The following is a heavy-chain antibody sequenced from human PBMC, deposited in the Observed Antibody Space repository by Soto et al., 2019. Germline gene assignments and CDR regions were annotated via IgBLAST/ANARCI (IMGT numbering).Heavy chain of an antibody. V-gene: IGHV3-21*01. CDR3: ARSTSLGGMDV. Sequence: EVQLVESGGGLVMPGGSLRLSCIASGFSFSTYSMNWVRQAPGKGLEWVSSIRRSGDYTYYADSLKGRFTISRDNAKNSLSLQMISLRAEDTAVYCCARSTSLGGMDVWGQGTTVTVSS. J-gene: IGHJ6*02. CDR2: IRRSGDYT. D-gene: IGHD1-1*01. CDR1: GFSFSTYS.